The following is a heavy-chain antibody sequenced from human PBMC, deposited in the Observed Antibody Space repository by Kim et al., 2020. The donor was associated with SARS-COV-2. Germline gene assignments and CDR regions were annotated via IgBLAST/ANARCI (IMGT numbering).Heavy chain of an antibody. J-gene: IGHJ4*02. Sequence: GGSLRLSCAASGFTFSSYAMSWVRQAPGKGLEWVSAISGSGGITYYADSVKGRFTISRDNSKNTLYLQINSLRADDTALYHCAKDLTGYSYGYFDYWGQGTLVTVSS. D-gene: IGHD5-18*01. V-gene: IGHV3-23*01. CDR1: GFTFSSYA. CDR3: AKDLTGYSYGYFDY. CDR2: ISGSGGIT.